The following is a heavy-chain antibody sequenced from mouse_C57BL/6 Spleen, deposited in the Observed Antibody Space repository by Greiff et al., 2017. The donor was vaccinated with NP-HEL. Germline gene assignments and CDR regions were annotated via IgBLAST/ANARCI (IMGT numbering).Heavy chain of an antibody. CDR3: ARWDSNLLAMDY. J-gene: IGHJ4*01. CDR1: GFNIKDYY. Sequence: EVQLQQSGAELVKPGASVKLSCTASGFNIKDYYMHWVKQRTEQGLEWIGRIDPEDGETKYAPKFRGKATITADPSSNTAYLQLSSLTSEDTAVYYCARWDSNLLAMDYWGQGTSVTVSS. D-gene: IGHD2-5*01. V-gene: IGHV14-2*01. CDR2: IDPEDGET.